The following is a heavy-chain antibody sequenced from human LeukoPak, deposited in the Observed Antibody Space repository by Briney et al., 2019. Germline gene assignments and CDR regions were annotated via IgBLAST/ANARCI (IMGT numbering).Heavy chain of an antibody. V-gene: IGHV3-30*03. CDR3: ARGSSGWYLYYFDY. CDR1: GFTFSDYY. J-gene: IGHJ4*02. Sequence: GGSLRLSCAASGFTFSDYYMSWIRQAPGKGLEWVAVISYDGSNKYYADSVKGRFTISRDNSKNTLYLQMNSLRAEDTAVYYCARGSSGWYLYYFDYWGQGTLVTVSS. D-gene: IGHD6-19*01. CDR2: ISYDGSNK.